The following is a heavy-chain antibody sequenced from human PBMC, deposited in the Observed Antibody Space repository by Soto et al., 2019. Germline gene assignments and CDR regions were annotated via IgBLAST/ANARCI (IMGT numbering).Heavy chain of an antibody. J-gene: IGHJ4*01. CDR1: GFTFTTAW. Sequence: SLKMSGAASGFTFTTAWINWVLQAPGKRLEWVGRIKSKTDDGTPDFAAPVRGRFAISVDVSISMVYLQMNSLTAEDTAVYYSWPDSYRTQKIVWLEYWGLGTLVNASS. D-gene: IGHD2-21*01. V-gene: IGHV3-15*07. CDR2: IKSKTDDGTP. CDR3: WPDSYRTQKIVWLEY.